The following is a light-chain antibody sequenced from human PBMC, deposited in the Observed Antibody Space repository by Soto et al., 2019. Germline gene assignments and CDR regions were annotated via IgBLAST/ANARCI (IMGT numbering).Light chain of an antibody. Sequence: QSVLTQPASVSGSPGQSITISCTGTSGDVGTYNFVSWYQHHPAKAPKLMIYAGNKRPSGVSNRFSGSRSGNTASLTISGLQAEDEADYYCGSYTDGSSLLFGGGTKLTVL. CDR2: AGN. CDR3: GSYTDGSSLL. J-gene: IGLJ3*02. V-gene: IGLV2-23*01. CDR1: SGDVGTYNF.